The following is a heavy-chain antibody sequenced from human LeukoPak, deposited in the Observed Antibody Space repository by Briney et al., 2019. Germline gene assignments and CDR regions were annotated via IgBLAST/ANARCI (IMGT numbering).Heavy chain of an antibody. Sequence: SETLSLTCTVSGDSISSYYWHWIRQPPGKRLEWIGYIHYSGSTNYNPSLKSRLVTSVDTSKNQFSLRLSSVTAADTAVYYCASGRGSYFDYWGQGTLVTVSS. J-gene: IGHJ4*02. V-gene: IGHV4-59*01. CDR2: IHYSGST. CDR3: ASGRGSYFDY. D-gene: IGHD3-16*01. CDR1: GDSISSYY.